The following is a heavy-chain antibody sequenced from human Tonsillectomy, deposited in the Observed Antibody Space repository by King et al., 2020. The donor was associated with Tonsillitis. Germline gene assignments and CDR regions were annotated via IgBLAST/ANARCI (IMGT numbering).Heavy chain of an antibody. D-gene: IGHD5-18*01. CDR2: IYYSGST. CDR3: ARELYSYGYGY. Sequence: QLQESGPGLVKPSQTLSLTCTVSGGSISSGGYYWSCIRQHPGKGLEWIGYIYYSGSTYYNPSLKSRVTISVDTSKNQFSLKLSSVTSADTAVYYCARELYSYGYGYWGQGTLVTVSS. J-gene: IGHJ4*02. V-gene: IGHV4-31*03. CDR1: GGSISSGGYY.